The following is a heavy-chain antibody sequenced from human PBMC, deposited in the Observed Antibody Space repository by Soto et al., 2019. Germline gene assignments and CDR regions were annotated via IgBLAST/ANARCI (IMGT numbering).Heavy chain of an antibody. Sequence: TISLTSAISGDSVSSNSAVWNWIRQSPSRGLEWLGRTYYRSKWYHDYAVSMNSRITIDPDTSKNQFSLQLNSVTPEDTAVYFCARAVGATGAFDFWGQGTLVTVSS. J-gene: IGHJ3*01. V-gene: IGHV6-1*01. CDR3: ARAVGATGAFDF. D-gene: IGHD1-26*01. CDR1: GDSVSSNSAV. CDR2: TYYRSKWYH.